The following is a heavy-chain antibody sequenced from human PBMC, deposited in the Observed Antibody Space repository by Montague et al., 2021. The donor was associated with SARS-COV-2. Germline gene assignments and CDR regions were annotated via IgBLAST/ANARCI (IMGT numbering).Heavy chain of an antibody. CDR2: IYYSGSS. J-gene: IGHJ4*02. CDR1: GGSVSSGSYH. D-gene: IGHD3-10*01. V-gene: IGHV4-61*01. Sequence: SETLSLTCSVSGGSVSSGSYHWSWIRQPPGKGLECIGYIYYSGSSYYNPYNPSLMSRATISIHTSQKQFSLNLNSVTAADTAVYYCAKGDMVRGIPYSDNWGQGNLVTVSS. CDR3: AKGDMVRGIPYSDN.